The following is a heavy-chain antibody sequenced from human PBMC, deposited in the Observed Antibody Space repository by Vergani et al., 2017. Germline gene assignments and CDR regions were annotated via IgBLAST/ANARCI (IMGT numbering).Heavy chain of an antibody. J-gene: IGHJ6*03. V-gene: IGHV4-34*01. CDR3: ARVNTETNGHLYYYYYMEV. CDR2: IDHTGRP. Sequence: QVQLQQWGGGLLKPSETLSLTCVVNGGSFTSYHWTWIRQSPGEGLEWVGDIDHTGRPDYNPSLKSRLTMSVAKSRNQFSLTVKSVTATDTAIYFCARVNTETNGHLYYYYYMEVWGQGTAVTVS. CDR1: GGSFTSYH. D-gene: IGHD4-11*01.